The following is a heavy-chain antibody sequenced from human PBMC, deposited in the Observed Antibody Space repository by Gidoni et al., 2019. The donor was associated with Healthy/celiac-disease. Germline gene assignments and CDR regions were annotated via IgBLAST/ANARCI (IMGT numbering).Heavy chain of an antibody. CDR1: RSTFPSYA. CDR3: ARGHNSGWLYYFDF. J-gene: IGHJ4*02. D-gene: IGHD6-19*01. CDR2: INAGNGNT. V-gene: IGHV1-3*01. Sequence: QVQLVQSGAEVKKPGASVKVSCQASRSTFPSYAMHWVRQAPGQRLEWMGWINAGNGNTKYAQKFQGRVTITRDTSASTAYMELSSLRSEDTAVYYCARGHNSGWLYYFDFWGQGTLVTVSS.